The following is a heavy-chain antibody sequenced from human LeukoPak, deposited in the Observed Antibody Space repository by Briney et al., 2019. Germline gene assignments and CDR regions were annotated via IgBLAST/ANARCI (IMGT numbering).Heavy chain of an antibody. CDR2: LFSGGSA. J-gene: IGHJ4*02. CDR3: ARFHRGWYFDY. V-gene: IGHV3-53*01. Sequence: GGSLRLSCVASGFTVSSNSMNWVRQAPGKGLEWVSILFSGGSALYADSVKGRFTISRDNSKNTLYLQMNSLRAEDTAVYYCARFHRGWYFDYWGQGILVTVSS. D-gene: IGHD2-15*01. CDR1: GFTVSSNS.